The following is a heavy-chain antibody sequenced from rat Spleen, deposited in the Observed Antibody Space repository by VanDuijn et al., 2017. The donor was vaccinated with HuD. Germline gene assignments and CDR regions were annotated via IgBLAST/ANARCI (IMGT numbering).Heavy chain of an antibody. CDR2: ISPSGANT. CDR1: GFTFSNTG. D-gene: IGHD1-12*02. J-gene: IGHJ2*01. Sequence: EVQLVESGGGLVQPGRSLQLSCSASGFTFSNTGMHWIRQAPTKGLEWVASISPSGANTYYRDSVKGRFTISRDNAKSTLYLQMDSLRSEDTATYYCATRFIPMMVLITTSPDYWGQGVMVTVSS. V-gene: IGHV5-19*01. CDR3: ATRFIPMMVLITTSPDY.